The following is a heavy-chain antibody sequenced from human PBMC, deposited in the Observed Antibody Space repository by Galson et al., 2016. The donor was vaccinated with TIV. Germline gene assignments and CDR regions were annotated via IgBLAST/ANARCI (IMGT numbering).Heavy chain of an antibody. J-gene: IGHJ6*02. CDR3: ARDCTSSTCRIYYYGMDV. V-gene: IGHV4-38-2*02. D-gene: IGHD2-15*01. CDR1: GFSIASGYF. Sequence: ETLSLTCTVSGFSIASGYFWGWIRQPPGKGLEWLGNMHQSGSSYYNPSLKSRLTISVDTSKNQFSLTLRSGTAADSAVYYCARDCTSSTCRIYYYGMDVWGQGTTVTVSS. CDR2: MHQSGSS.